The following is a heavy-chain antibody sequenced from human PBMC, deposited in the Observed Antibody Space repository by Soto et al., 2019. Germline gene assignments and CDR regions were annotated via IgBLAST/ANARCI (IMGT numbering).Heavy chain of an antibody. CDR2: IYYSGST. D-gene: IGHD6-19*01. CDR1: GGSISSGGYY. Sequence: SETLSLTCTVSGGSISSGGYYWSWIRQHPGKGLEWIGYIYYSGSTYYNPSLKSRVTISVDTSKNQFSLKLSSVTAADTAVYYCARAWLIRYYFDYWGQGTLVTVSS. V-gene: IGHV4-31*03. CDR3: ARAWLIRYYFDY. J-gene: IGHJ4*02.